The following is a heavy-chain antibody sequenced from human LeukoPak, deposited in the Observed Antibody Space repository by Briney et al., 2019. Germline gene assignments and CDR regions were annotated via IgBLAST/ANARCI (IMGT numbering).Heavy chain of an antibody. Sequence: PSQTLSLTCTVSGGSISSGSYYWSWIRQPAGKGLEWIGHIYTGGSTNYNPSLKSRVTISVDTSKNHFSLKLSSVTAADTAVYYCARENYDFWSGLTYYYYMDVWGKGTTVTVSS. CDR3: ARENYDFWSGLTYYYYMDV. D-gene: IGHD3-3*01. CDR1: GGSISSGSYY. J-gene: IGHJ6*03. V-gene: IGHV4-61*09. CDR2: IYTGGST.